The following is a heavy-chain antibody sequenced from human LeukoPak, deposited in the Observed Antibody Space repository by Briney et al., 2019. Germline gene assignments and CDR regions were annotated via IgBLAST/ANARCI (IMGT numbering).Heavy chain of an antibody. D-gene: IGHD3-16*01. Sequence: GGSLRLSCAASGFTFSTYHMHWVRQAPGKGLEWVSSISYIDGYTYYADSVKGRFTTSRDIAKSSIYLQMNSLRDEDTAVYYCVREGGGFDYWGQGTLVTVSS. CDR2: ISYIDGYT. J-gene: IGHJ4*02. V-gene: IGHV3-21*06. CDR1: GFTFSTYH. CDR3: VREGGGFDY.